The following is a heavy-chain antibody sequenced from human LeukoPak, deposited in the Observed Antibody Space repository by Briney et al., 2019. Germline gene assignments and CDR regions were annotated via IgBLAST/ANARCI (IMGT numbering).Heavy chain of an antibody. V-gene: IGHV3-23*01. Sequence: GGSLRLSCAASGFTFSSYAMSWFRQAPGKGLEWVSAISGSGGSTYYADSVKGRFTISRDSSKNTLYLQMNSLRAEDTAVYYCARGSGYFLDFDYWGQGTLVTVSS. CDR3: ARGSGYFLDFDY. J-gene: IGHJ4*02. CDR1: GFTFSSYA. CDR2: ISGSGGST. D-gene: IGHD3-22*01.